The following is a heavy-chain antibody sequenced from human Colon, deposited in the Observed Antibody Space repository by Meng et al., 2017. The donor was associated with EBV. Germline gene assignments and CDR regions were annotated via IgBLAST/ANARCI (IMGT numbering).Heavy chain of an antibody. D-gene: IGHD4-17*01. J-gene: IGHJ5*02. Sequence: QVQLPESAPGLVQPSQTLSLTCTVSGGSISSGDYYWSWIRQPPGKGLEWIGYIYYSGSTYSNASLKSRVTISIDRSKNQFSLKLSSVTAADTAVYYCARDRKHYGERGWFDPWGQGTLVTVSS. V-gene: IGHV4-30-4*01. CDR2: IYYSGST. CDR1: GGSISSGDYY. CDR3: ARDRKHYGERGWFDP.